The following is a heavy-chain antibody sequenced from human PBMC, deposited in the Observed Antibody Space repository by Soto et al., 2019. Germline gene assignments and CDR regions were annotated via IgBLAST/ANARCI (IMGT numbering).Heavy chain of an antibody. CDR3: ARHDYGDYAHYFDY. Sequence: PSETLSLTCTVSGGSISSGGYYWSWIRQHPGKGLEWIGYIYYSGSTYYNPSLKSRVTISVDTSKNQFSLKLSSVTAADTAVYYCARHDYGDYAHYFDYCGQGTLLTVSS. V-gene: IGHV4-31*03. J-gene: IGHJ4*02. CDR1: GGSISSGGYY. CDR2: IYYSGST. D-gene: IGHD4-17*01.